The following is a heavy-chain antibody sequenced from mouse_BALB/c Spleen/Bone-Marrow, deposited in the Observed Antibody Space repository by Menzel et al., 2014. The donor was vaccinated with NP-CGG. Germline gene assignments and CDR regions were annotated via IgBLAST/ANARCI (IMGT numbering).Heavy chain of an antibody. Sequence: VQLKQSGAELVKPGASVKLSCTASGLNIKDTYMHWVKQSPEQGLEWIGRIDPANGNTKYDPKFQGKATITADTSSNTAYLQRSSLTSEDAAVYYCSRWEYYAMDYWGQGTSVTVSS. CDR1: GLNIKDTY. J-gene: IGHJ4*01. D-gene: IGHD4-1*01. CDR2: IDPANGNT. V-gene: IGHV14-3*02. CDR3: SRWEYYAMDY.